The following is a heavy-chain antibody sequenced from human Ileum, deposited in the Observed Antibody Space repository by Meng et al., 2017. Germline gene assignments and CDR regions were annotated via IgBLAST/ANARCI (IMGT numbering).Heavy chain of an antibody. V-gene: IGHV4-4*02. D-gene: IGHD4-23*01. Sequence: QVQVQESGPGLVRPSGTVSLTCALSSGSISSNTYWSWVRQPPGKGLEWIGQISHSGSAYYNPSLKSRVTMSVDKSKSQFSLMLTSVTAADTAIYYCARHGGYSQDFWGQGTLVTVSS. J-gene: IGHJ4*02. CDR1: SGSISSNTY. CDR3: ARHGGYSQDF. CDR2: ISHSGSA.